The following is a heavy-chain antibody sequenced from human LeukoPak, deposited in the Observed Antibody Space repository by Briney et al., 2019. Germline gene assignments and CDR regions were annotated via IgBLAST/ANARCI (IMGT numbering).Heavy chain of an antibody. CDR3: ARGSQSPMYALAQYSWFDP. CDR1: GGSFSGYY. J-gene: IGHJ5*02. Sequence: PSETLSLTCAVYGGSFSGYYWSWIRQPPGKGLEWIGEINHSGSTNYNPSLKSRVIISVDTSKNQFSLKLSSVSAADTALYYCARGSQSPMYALAQYSWFDPWGQGTLVTVSS. V-gene: IGHV4-34*01. D-gene: IGHD2-8*01. CDR2: INHSGST.